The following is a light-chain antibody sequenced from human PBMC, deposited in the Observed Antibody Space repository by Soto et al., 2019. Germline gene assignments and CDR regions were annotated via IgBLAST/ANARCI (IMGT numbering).Light chain of an antibody. Sequence: EIVMTQSPATLSVSPGERASLSCRGSQSVSSNLAWYQQTPGQAPRLLIYGASTRATGSPARFSGSGSGTEFTLTISSLQSEDFAVYYCQQYNSRPLFGQGTKVDIK. CDR1: QSVSSN. V-gene: IGKV3-15*01. J-gene: IGKJ1*01. CDR2: GAS. CDR3: QQYNSRPL.